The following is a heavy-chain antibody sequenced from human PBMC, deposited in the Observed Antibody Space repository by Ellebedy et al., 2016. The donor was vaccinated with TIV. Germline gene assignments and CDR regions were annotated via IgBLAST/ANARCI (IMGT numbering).Heavy chain of an antibody. V-gene: IGHV1-46*01. J-gene: IGHJ4*02. Sequence: ASVKVSXXASGYTFTNYYMHWVRQAPGQGLEWMGIINPSGGSTSYAQKFQGRVAMTRDTSTSTIYMELSSLKSEDTAVYYCASIRTAGTSTGDFDYWGQGTLVTVSS. CDR3: ASIRTAGTSTGDFDY. CDR1: GYTFTNYY. CDR2: INPSGGST. D-gene: IGHD6-13*01.